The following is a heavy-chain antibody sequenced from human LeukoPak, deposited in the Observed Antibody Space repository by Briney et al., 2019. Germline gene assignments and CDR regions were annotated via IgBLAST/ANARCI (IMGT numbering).Heavy chain of an antibody. D-gene: IGHD1-26*01. CDR1: RFTFSSYA. CDR2: ISYDGSNK. V-gene: IGHV3-30*04. CDR3: AKGGEWELLAYYFDY. Sequence: PGRSLRLSCAASRFTFSSYAMHWVRQAPGKGLEWVAVISYDGSNKYYADSVKGRFIISRDNSKNTLYLQMNSLRAGDTAVYYCAKGGEWELLAYYFDYWGQGTLVTVSS. J-gene: IGHJ4*02.